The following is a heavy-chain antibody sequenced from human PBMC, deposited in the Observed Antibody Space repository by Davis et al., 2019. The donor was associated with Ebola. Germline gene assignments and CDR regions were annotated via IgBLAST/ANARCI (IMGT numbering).Heavy chain of an antibody. D-gene: IGHD6-13*01. CDR2: INPNSGGT. Sequence: SVNVSCKASGYTFTGYYMHWVRQAPGQGLEWMGWINPNSGGTNYAQKFQGRVTITADKSTSTAYMELSSLRSDDTAVYYCARVLAAAGTDWGQGTLVTVSS. CDR1: GYTFTGYY. V-gene: IGHV1-2*02. CDR3: ARVLAAAGTD. J-gene: IGHJ4*02.